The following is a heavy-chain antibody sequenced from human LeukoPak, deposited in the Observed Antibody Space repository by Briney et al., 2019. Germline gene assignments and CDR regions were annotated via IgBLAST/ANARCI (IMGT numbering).Heavy chain of an antibody. J-gene: IGHJ4*02. D-gene: IGHD4-17*01. CDR1: GFTFSSYG. V-gene: IGHV3-30*18. Sequence: PGRSLRLSCAASGFTFSSYGMHWVRQAPGKGLEWVAVISYDGSNKYYADSVKGRFTISRDNSKNTLYLQMNSLRAEDTAVYYCAKEVTTASPFDYWGQGTLVTVSS. CDR2: ISYDGSNK. CDR3: AKEVTTASPFDY.